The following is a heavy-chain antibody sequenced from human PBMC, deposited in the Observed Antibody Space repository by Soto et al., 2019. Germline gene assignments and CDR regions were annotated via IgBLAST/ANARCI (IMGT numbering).Heavy chain of an antibody. Sequence: QAHTCTVSGGSIAASYGSWIRRPQGKGLEWIAYIYDTGISGYTPSTSYNPSLKSRVTMSVDTSKSQFSLKLTSVTAADTAVYYCARGEDAFFYYGLDVWGQRITVTVSS. CDR2: IYDTGISGYTPST. CDR1: GGSIAASY. J-gene: IGHJ6*02. CDR3: ARGEDAFFYYGLDV. V-gene: IGHV4-59*01.